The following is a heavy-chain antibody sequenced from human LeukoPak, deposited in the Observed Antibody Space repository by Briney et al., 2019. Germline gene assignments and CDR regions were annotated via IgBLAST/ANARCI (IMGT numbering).Heavy chain of an antibody. Sequence: SETLSLTCTVSGGSISSGAYYWGWIRQPPGMGLEWFGSMYYGGSTYYNPSLRSRVTISVDASKNQFSLKLTSVTVADTAVYYCARRREREGHSFDIWGQGTMVTVSS. CDR2: MYYGGST. J-gene: IGHJ3*02. D-gene: IGHD1-26*01. V-gene: IGHV4-39*01. CDR1: GGSISSGAYY. CDR3: ARRREREGHSFDI.